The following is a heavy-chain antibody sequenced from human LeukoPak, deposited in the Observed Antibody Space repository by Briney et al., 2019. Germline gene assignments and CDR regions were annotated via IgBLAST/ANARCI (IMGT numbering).Heavy chain of an antibody. CDR1: GGSFSGYY. Sequence: SETLSLTCAVYGGSFSGYYWSWIRRPPGKGLEWIGEINHSGSTNYNPSLKSRVTISVDTSKNQFSLKLSSVTAADTAVYYCARGRQLVRRYCFDYWGQGTLVTVSS. J-gene: IGHJ4*02. V-gene: IGHV4-34*01. CDR3: ARGRQLVRRYCFDY. D-gene: IGHD6-13*01. CDR2: INHSGST.